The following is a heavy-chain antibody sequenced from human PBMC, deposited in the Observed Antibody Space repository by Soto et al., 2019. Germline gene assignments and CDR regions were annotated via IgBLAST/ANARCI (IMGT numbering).Heavy chain of an antibody. CDR3: ARAAY. CDR2: INQDGSGK. V-gene: IGHV3-7*05. J-gene: IGHJ4*01. CDR1: GFTLSSHG. Sequence: GGSLRLSCAASGFTLSSHGMSWVRQAPGKGPEWVATINQDGSGKDYVDSVKGRFTISRDNARNSLYLQMNSLRGDDTAVYYCARAAYWGHGTLVTVSS.